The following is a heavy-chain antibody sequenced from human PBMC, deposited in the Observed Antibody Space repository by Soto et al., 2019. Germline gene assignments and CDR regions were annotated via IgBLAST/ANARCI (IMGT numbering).Heavy chain of an antibody. J-gene: IGHJ3*02. Sequence: ASVKVSCKASGYTFTSYAMHWVRQAPGQRLEWMGWINAGNGNTKYSQKFQGRVTITRDTSASTAYMELSSLRSEDTAVYYCARDESFVQWLVQMGAFDIWGQGTMVTVSS. D-gene: IGHD6-19*01. CDR3: ARDESFVQWLVQMGAFDI. V-gene: IGHV1-3*01. CDR2: INAGNGNT. CDR1: GYTFTSYA.